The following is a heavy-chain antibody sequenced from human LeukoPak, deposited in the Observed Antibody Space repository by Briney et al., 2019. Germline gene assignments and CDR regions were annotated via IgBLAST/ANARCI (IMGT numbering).Heavy chain of an antibody. Sequence: PSETLSPTCTVSGGSISSSSYYWGWIRQPPGKGLEWIGSIYYSGSTYYNPSLKSRVTISVDTSKNQFSLKLSSVTAADTAVYYCAGPSPEGVERPYYYYGMDVWGQGTTVTVSS. CDR2: IYYSGST. J-gene: IGHJ6*02. CDR3: AGPSPEGVERPYYYYGMDV. CDR1: GGSISSSSYY. V-gene: IGHV4-39*01. D-gene: IGHD1-14*01.